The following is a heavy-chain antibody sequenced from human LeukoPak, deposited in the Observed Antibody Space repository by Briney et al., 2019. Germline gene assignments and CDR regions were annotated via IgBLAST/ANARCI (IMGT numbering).Heavy chain of an antibody. CDR2: INSDGSTT. CDR1: GFTFSTYW. CDR3: GRGRYYAMDV. J-gene: IGHJ6*02. V-gene: IGHV3-74*01. Sequence: GGSLRLSCAASGFTFSTYWMHWVRQAPGKGLVWVSRINSDGSTTSYADSVKGRFTISRDNAKNTLYLQMNSLRAEDTAVYYSGRGRYYAMDVWGQGTTVTVSS.